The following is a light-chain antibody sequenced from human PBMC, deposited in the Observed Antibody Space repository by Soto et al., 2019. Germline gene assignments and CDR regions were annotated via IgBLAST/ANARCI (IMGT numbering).Light chain of an antibody. J-gene: IGLJ2*01. V-gene: IGLV3-9*01. CDR2: RDD. CDR3: QVWDSSTVV. Sequence: SYELTQPLSVSLALGQTARITCGGNNIGSKNVHWYQQKPGQAPVLVLYRDDNRPSGIPERFSGSHSGNTATPTIRRAQAGDWADFYCQVWDSSTVVFGGGTKLTVL. CDR1: NIGSKN.